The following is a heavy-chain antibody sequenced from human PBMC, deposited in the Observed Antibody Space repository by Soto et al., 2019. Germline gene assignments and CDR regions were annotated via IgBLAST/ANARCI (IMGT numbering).Heavy chain of an antibody. CDR1: GYTFTNYW. V-gene: IGHV5-51*01. Sequence: PGESLKISCKGSGYTFTNYWIGWVRQVPGQGLEWMGLFYPGDSDTRYSPSFQGQVTMSADKSISTAYLQWSSLKASDTAMYYCARRESIAARPFDYWGQGTLVTVSS. CDR2: FYPGDSDT. J-gene: IGHJ4*02. CDR3: ARRESIAARPFDY. D-gene: IGHD6-6*01.